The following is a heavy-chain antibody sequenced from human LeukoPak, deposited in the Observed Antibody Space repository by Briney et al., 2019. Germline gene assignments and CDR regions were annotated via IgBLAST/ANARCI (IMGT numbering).Heavy chain of an antibody. J-gene: IGHJ4*02. V-gene: IGHV1-69*05. CDR2: IVPVFGTP. Sequence: SVKVSCNASGDTFSKYAITWVRQAPGQGLEWMGNIVPVFGTPIYAQKFQGRVTITTDESRTTAYMELSSLRSEDTALYYCASRYTTSQHFDWDVDYWGQGTLLTVSS. D-gene: IGHD3-9*01. CDR3: ASRYTTSQHFDWDVDY. CDR1: GDTFSKYA.